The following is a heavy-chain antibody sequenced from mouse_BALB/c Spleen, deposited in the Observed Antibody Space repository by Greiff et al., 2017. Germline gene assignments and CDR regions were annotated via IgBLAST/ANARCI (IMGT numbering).Heavy chain of an antibody. J-gene: IGHJ2*01. Sequence: QVQLKESGAELMKPGASVKISCKATGYTFSSYWIEWVKQRPGHGLEWIGEILPGSGSTNYNEKFKGKATFTADTSSNTAYMQLSSLTSEDSAVYYCARDGLRRYFDYWGQGTTLTVSS. D-gene: IGHD2-4*01. CDR3: ARDGLRRYFDY. CDR1: GYTFSSYW. CDR2: ILPGSGST. V-gene: IGHV1-9*01.